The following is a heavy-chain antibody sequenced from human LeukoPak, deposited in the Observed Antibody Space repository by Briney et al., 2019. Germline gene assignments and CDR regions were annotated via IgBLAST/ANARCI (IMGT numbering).Heavy chain of an antibody. CDR3: AFRGVIPNYFDY. CDR1: GHTFKTYS. J-gene: IGHJ4*02. V-gene: IGHV1-18*01. Sequence: ASVKVSCKASGHTFKTYSFTWVRQAPGQGLEWMGRISAYNGDTNYAQKFQGRVTLTADTLTRTGYMELTSLRSDDTAVYYCAFRGVIPNYFDYWGQGSLVTVSS. D-gene: IGHD3-10*01. CDR2: ISAYNGDT.